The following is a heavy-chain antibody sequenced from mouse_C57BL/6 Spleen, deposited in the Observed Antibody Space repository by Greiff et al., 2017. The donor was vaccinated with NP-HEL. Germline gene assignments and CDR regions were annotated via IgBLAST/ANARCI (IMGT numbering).Heavy chain of an antibody. D-gene: IGHD2-10*01. CDR3: ARGRFLLED. J-gene: IGHJ2*01. CDR2: INPNNGGT. CDR1: GYTFTDYY. V-gene: IGHV1-26*01. Sequence: EVQLQQSGPELVKPGASVKISCKASGYTFTDYYMNWVKQSHGKSLEWIGDINPNNGGTSYNQKFKGKATLTVDKSSSTAYMELRSLTSEDSAVYYCARGRFLLEDWGQGTTLTVSS.